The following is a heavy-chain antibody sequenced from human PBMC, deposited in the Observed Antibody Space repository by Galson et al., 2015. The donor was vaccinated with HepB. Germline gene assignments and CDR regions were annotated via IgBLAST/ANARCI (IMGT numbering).Heavy chain of an antibody. CDR1: GFTFSSYW. CDR2: IKQDGSEK. J-gene: IGHJ4*02. V-gene: IGHV3-7*03. D-gene: IGHD3-22*01. CDR3: ARDVAFAGTYYYDSSGYFDY. Sequence: LRLSCAASGFTFSSYWMSWVRQAPGKGLEWVANIKQDGSEKYYVDSVKGRFTISRDNAKNSLYLQMNSLRAEDTAVYYCARDVAFAGTYYYDSSGYFDYWGQGTLVTVSS.